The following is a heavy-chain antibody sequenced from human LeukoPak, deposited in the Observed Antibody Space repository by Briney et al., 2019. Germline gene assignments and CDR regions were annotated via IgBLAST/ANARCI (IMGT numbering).Heavy chain of an antibody. CDR2: IYSSGST. V-gene: IGHV4-59*01. CDR3: ARDPGSQFDY. D-gene: IGHD6-13*01. Sequence: SETLSLTCTVSGGSLSSYYWSWIRHSPGKGLEYIGCIYSSGSTNYNPSLNSRVTISLDTSKNRFSLKLSSVTAADTAVYYCARDPGSQFDYWGQGTLVTVSS. J-gene: IGHJ4*02. CDR1: GGSLSSYY.